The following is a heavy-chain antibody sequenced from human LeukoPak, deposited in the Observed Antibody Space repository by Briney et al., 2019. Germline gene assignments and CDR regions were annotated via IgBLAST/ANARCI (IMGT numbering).Heavy chain of an antibody. J-gene: IGHJ4*02. CDR3: ARHGVGYCSGGSCVLDY. D-gene: IGHD2-15*01. Sequence: GESLKISCKASGYRFTTYWSGWVRQMPGKGLEWMGIIYPGDSDTRYSPSFEGQVTISADKSITTAYLQWSSLKASDTAMYYCARHGVGYCSGGSCVLDYWGQGTLVTVSS. CDR1: GYRFTTYW. CDR2: IYPGDSDT. V-gene: IGHV5-51*01.